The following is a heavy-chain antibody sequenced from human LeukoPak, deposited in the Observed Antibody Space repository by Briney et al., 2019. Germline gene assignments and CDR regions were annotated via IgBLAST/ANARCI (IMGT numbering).Heavy chain of an antibody. CDR1: GFTFSSYG. CDR3: AKEYSGYDFDN. J-gene: IGHJ4*02. Sequence: GGSLRLSCAASGFTFSSYGMHWVRQAPGKGLEWVAVIWYDGSNKYYGDSVKGRFTISRDNSKKTLYLQMNSLRVEDTALYYCAKEYSGYDFDNWGQGTLVTVSS. V-gene: IGHV3-33*06. CDR2: IWYDGSNK. D-gene: IGHD5-12*01.